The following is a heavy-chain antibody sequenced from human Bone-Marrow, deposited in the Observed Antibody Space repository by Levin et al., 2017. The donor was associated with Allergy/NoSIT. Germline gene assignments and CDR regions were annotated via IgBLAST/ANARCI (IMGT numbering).Heavy chain of an antibody. CDR3: AKNLGGSSWSQPFDF. CDR1: GFTFSSYG. D-gene: IGHD6-13*01. Sequence: GGSLRLSCAASGFTFSSYGMHWVRQTPGKGLEWVAVISYDGSNKYYADSVKGRFTISRDNSENTLYLQMNSLRAEDTALYYCAKNLGGSSWSQPFDFWGQGTLVTVSS. CDR2: ISYDGSNK. J-gene: IGHJ4*02. V-gene: IGHV3-30*18.